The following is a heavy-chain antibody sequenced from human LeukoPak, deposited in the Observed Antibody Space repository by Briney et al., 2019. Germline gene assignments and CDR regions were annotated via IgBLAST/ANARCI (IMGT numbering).Heavy chain of an antibody. CDR1: GGSISSGSYY. J-gene: IGHJ4*02. CDR3: ARQTGSGLFILP. Sequence: PSETLSLTCTVSGGSISSGSYYWSWIRQPAGKGLEWIGHIYTTGSTNYNPSLKSRVTISVDTSKTQFSLKLSSVTAADTAVYYCARQTGSGLFILPGGQGTLVTVSS. CDR2: IYTTGST. V-gene: IGHV4-61*09. D-gene: IGHD3/OR15-3a*01.